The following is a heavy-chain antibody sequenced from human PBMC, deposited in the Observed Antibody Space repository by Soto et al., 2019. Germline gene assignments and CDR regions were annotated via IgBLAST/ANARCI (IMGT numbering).Heavy chain of an antibody. CDR1: GGSISSGGYY. CDR3: ARVKTYYDFWSGYPDYNWFDP. D-gene: IGHD3-3*01. J-gene: IGHJ5*02. V-gene: IGHV4-31*03. CDR2: IYYSGST. Sequence: PSETLSLTCTVSGGSISSGGYYWSWIRQHPGKGLEWIGYIYYSGSTYYNPSLKSRVTISVDTSKNQFSLKLGSVTAADTAVYYCARVKTYYDFWSGYPDYNWFDPWGQGTLVTVSS.